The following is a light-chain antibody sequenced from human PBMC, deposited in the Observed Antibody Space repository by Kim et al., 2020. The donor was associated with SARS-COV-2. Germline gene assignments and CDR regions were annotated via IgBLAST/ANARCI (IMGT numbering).Light chain of an antibody. Sequence: PGERATRACRASQSVRSSLAWYQQKPGPAPRLLIYDASIRATGVPARFTGSGSGTEFTLTISSLQSEDFAVYFCQQYYTWSALTFGGGTKVDIK. V-gene: IGKV3D-15*01. CDR2: DAS. CDR3: QQYYTWSALT. J-gene: IGKJ4*01. CDR1: QSVRSS.